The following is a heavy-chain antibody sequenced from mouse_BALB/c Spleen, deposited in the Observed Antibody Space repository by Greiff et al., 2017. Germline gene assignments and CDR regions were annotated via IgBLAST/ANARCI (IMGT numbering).Heavy chain of an antibody. CDR2: IDPSDSYT. D-gene: IGHD2-4*01. Sequence: VQLQQPGAELVKPGASVKMSCKASGYTFTSYWMHWVKQRPGQGLEWIGVIDPSDSYTSYNQKFKGKATLTVDTSSSTAYMQLSSLTSEDSAVYYCTRWKDDYDVGYWGQGTTLTVSS. V-gene: IGHV1S127*01. J-gene: IGHJ2*01. CDR3: TRWKDDYDVGY. CDR1: GYTFTSYW.